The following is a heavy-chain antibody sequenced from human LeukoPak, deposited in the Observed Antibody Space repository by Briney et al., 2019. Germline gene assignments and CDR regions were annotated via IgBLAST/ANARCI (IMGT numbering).Heavy chain of an antibody. CDR3: ARYSLPGYYYDSSGADY. Sequence: PGGSLRLSCAASGFTFSDYYMSWICQAPGKGLEWVSYISSSGSTIYYADSVKGRFTISRDNAKNSLYLQMNSLRAEDTAVYYCARYSLPGYYYDSSGADYWGQGTLVTVSS. J-gene: IGHJ4*02. D-gene: IGHD3-22*01. V-gene: IGHV3-11*01. CDR2: ISSSGSTI. CDR1: GFTFSDYY.